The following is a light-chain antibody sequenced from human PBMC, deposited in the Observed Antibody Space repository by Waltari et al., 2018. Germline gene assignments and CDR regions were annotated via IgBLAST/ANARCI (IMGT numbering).Light chain of an antibody. Sequence: EIVLTQSPGTLSLSPGERATLSFRASQSVSNYLAWYQHKPGQAPRLLIYDASNRATGVPARFSGSGSGTDFTLTISSLEPEDFAVYHCQQRSNWPLTFGGGTKVEIK. CDR3: QQRSNWPLT. V-gene: IGKV3-11*01. CDR2: DAS. J-gene: IGKJ4*01. CDR1: QSVSNY.